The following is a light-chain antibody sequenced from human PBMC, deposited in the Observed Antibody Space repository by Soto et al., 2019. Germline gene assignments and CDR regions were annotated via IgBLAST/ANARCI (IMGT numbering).Light chain of an antibody. V-gene: IGLV2-14*03. J-gene: IGLJ2*01. Sequence: QSVLTQPASVSGSPGQSVTISCTGTRSDVGNYNYVSWYQQHPGKVPKLLIYDVSRRPSGISSRFSGSKSGNTASLTISGLQAEDEANYYCSSYTATATLVFGGGTKLTVL. CDR1: RSDVGNYNY. CDR3: SSYTATATLV. CDR2: DVS.